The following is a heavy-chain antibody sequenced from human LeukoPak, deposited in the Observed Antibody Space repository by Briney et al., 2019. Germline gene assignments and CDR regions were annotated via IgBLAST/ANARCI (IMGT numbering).Heavy chain of an antibody. J-gene: IGHJ5*02. CDR1: GESISGFY. Sequence: SETLSLTCTVSGESISGFYWTWIRQPPGKGLEWIGYIYYSGSTNYNPSLKSRVTISVDTSKNQFSLKLSSVTAADTAVYYCARAGQQQGLGDWFDPWGQGTLVTVSS. V-gene: IGHV4-59*01. CDR2: IYYSGST. CDR3: ARAGQQQGLGDWFDP. D-gene: IGHD6-13*01.